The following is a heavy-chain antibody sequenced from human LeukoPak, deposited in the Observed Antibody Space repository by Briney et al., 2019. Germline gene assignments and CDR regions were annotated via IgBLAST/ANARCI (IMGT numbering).Heavy chain of an antibody. CDR2: INSDGSST. Sequence: PGGSLRLSCAASGFTFSNYWMHWVRQAPGKGLVWVSRINSDGSSTTYADSVKGRFTISRDNAKNTLYLQMSSLRAEDTAVYYCARDGDSGAFDYWGQGTLVTVSS. V-gene: IGHV3-74*01. D-gene: IGHD4-17*01. CDR1: GFTFSNYW. J-gene: IGHJ4*02. CDR3: ARDGDSGAFDY.